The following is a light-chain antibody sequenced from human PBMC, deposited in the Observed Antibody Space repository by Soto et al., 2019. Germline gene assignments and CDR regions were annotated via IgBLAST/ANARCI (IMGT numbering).Light chain of an antibody. CDR1: QSISTW. CDR3: QQYNSYSQT. V-gene: IGKV1-5*03. J-gene: IGKJ1*01. Sequence: DIQMTQSPSTLSASVGDRVTITCRASQSISTWLAWYQQKPGKAPNLLIYKASSLESGVPSRFSGSGSGTEFTLTISSLQPDDFATYYCQQYNSYSQTFGQGTKVDI. CDR2: KAS.